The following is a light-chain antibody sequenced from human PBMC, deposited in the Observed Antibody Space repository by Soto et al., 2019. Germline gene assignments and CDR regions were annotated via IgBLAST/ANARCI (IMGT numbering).Light chain of an antibody. J-gene: IGLJ2*01. Sequence: QSALTQPASVSGSPGQSITISCSGTSGDVGGYNYVSWYQHHPGKAPKLIIYDVTYRTSGVSDRFSGSKSGNMASLAISGLQAEDEAAYYCCSYTSGRPLVVFGGGTKVTVL. V-gene: IGLV2-14*03. CDR2: DVT. CDR3: CSYTSGRPLVV. CDR1: SGDVGGYNY.